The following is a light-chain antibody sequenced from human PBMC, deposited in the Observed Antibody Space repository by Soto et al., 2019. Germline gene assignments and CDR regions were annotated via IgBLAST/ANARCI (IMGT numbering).Light chain of an antibody. J-gene: IGKJ1*01. CDR3: QQYNNWPPWT. Sequence: EIVLTQSPATLSVSPGERATLSCRASQSVSSNLAWYQQKLGQAPRLLIYGASTRTTGIPARFSGSGPGTEFTLTISSLQSEDFAVYYCQQYNNWPPWTFGQGTKVDIK. V-gene: IGKV3-15*01. CDR2: GAS. CDR1: QSVSSN.